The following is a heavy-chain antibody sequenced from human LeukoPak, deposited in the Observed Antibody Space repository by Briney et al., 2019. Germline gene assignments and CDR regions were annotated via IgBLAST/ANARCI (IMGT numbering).Heavy chain of an antibody. Sequence: TSETLSLTCTVSGGSISSSSYYWGWIRQPPGKGLEWIASIYYSGSTYYNPSLKSRVTISVDTSKNQFSLKLSSVTAADTAVYYCASRLGYCSSTSCYNWFDPWGQGTLVTVSS. V-gene: IGHV4-39*01. CDR3: ASRLGYCSSTSCYNWFDP. CDR1: GGSISSSSYY. CDR2: IYYSGST. J-gene: IGHJ5*02. D-gene: IGHD2-2*01.